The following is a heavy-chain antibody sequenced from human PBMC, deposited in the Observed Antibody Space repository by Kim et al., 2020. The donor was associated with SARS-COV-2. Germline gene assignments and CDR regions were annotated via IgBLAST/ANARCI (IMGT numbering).Heavy chain of an antibody. CDR1: GFSFHDYA. D-gene: IGHD3-16*01. CDR3: AKARSLYSYTGPFDS. J-gene: IGHJ4*02. Sequence: GGSLRLSCAASGFSFHDYAMHWVRQVPGKGLEWVSGISWNGDNIDYADFVKGRFTMSRDNAKNSIYLQMESLGTEDTALYYCAKARSLYSYTGPFDSWGQGTLVTVSS. V-gene: IGHV3-9*01. CDR2: ISWNGDNI.